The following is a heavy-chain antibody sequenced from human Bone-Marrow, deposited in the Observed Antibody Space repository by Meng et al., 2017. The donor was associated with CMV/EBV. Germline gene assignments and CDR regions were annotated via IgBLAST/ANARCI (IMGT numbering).Heavy chain of an antibody. J-gene: IGHJ4*02. Sequence: SETLSLTCTVSGGSISSSSYYWGWIRQPPGKGLEWIGSIYYSGSTYYNPSLKSRVTISVDTSKNQFSLKLSSVTAADTAVYYCARDGTIFGVVRWGQGTLVTVSS. CDR1: GGSISSSSYY. V-gene: IGHV4-39*07. CDR2: IYYSGST. D-gene: IGHD3-3*01. CDR3: ARDGTIFGVVR.